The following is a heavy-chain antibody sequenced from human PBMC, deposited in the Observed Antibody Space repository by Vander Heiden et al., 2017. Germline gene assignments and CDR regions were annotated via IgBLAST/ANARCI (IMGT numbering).Heavy chain of an antibody. D-gene: IGHD2-2*01. J-gene: IGHJ6*02. CDR3: ARGCSSTSPWGPCTDV. V-gene: IGHV3-13*01. CDR2: IGTAGDT. CDR1: GFTFSSDD. Sequence: EVQLVESGGGLVQPGGSLRPSCAASGFTFSSDDMHWFRQATGKGLAWVSAIGTAGDTYYPGSVKGRFTISRENAKNALYLQMNSLRAGDTAVYYCARGCSSTSPWGPCTDVWGQGTTVTVSS.